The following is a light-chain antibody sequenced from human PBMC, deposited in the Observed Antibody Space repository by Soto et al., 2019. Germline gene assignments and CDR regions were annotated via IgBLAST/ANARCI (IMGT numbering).Light chain of an antibody. CDR1: NSDIGGYNY. J-gene: IGLJ2*01. CDR2: DVS. Sequence: QSALTQPASVSGSPGQSITISCTGTNSDIGGYNYVSWYQQHPGKAPKLMIYDVSNRPSGVSYRFSGSKSGNTASLTISCLQSEDEADYYCSSYTSRSTLGVFGGGTKLTFL. V-gene: IGLV2-14*03. CDR3: SSYTSRSTLGV.